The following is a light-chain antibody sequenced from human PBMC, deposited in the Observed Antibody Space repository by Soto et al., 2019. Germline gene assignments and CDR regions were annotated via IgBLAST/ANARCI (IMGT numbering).Light chain of an antibody. Sequence: DIQMTQSPSSLSASVGDRVTITCQASQDITNYLNWYQQKPGKAPNLLIYGASNLATGVPSRFSGSGSGTDFTFTSSSLQAEDIGTYFCQQYDSVFTFGQETRLE. CDR2: GAS. CDR1: QDITNY. V-gene: IGKV1-33*01. J-gene: IGKJ5*01. CDR3: QQYDSVFT.